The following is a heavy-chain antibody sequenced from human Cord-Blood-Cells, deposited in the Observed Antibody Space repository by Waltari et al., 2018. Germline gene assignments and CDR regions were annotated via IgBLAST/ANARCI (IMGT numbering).Heavy chain of an antibody. CDR1: GFTFSSYS. D-gene: IGHD3-22*01. Sequence: EVQLVESGGGLVKPGGSLRLSCAASGFTFSSYSMNCVRQAPGKGREWVSSISSSSSYIYYADSVKGRFTISRDNAKNSRYLQMNSLRAEDTAVYYCARGGGSGYYYDYWGQGTLVTVSS. CDR3: ARGGGSGYYYDY. CDR2: ISSSSSYI. V-gene: IGHV3-21*01. J-gene: IGHJ4*02.